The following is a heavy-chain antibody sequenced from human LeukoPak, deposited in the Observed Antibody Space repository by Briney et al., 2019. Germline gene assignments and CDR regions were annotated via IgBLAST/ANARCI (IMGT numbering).Heavy chain of an antibody. J-gene: IGHJ4*02. V-gene: IGHV3-23*01. Sequence: GGALLLSSAASGFTLMSYDMSWVRRAPGKGREWVAATSGSGVNSYYADSVRGRFTISRDNSQNTLYLQMDSLRADDTALYYCVKEYSGYDFDYWGQGTLVTVSS. D-gene: IGHD5-12*01. CDR3: VKEYSGYDFDY. CDR1: GFTLMSYD. CDR2: TSGSGVNS.